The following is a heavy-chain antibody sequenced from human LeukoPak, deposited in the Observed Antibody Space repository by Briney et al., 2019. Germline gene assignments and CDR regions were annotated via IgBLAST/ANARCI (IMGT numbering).Heavy chain of an antibody. CDR2: IDSSGGYM. D-gene: IGHD4/OR15-4a*01. J-gene: IGHJ4*02. CDR3: ARRAGAYSHPYDY. V-gene: IGHV3-21*04. Sequence: KTGGSLRLSCEASGFTFNTYSMNWARQAPGKGLEWVSSIDSSGGYMFYADSVKGRFIISRDNAKDSLYLQMNSLRAEDTAVYYCARRAGAYSHPYDYWGQGTLVTVSS. CDR1: GFTFNTYS.